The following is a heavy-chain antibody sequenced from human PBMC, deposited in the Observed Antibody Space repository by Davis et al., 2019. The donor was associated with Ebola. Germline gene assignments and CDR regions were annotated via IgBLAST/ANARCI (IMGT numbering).Heavy chain of an antibody. CDR2: ISVSSGYI. CDR3: AREGGRSSDWFDP. J-gene: IGHJ5*02. D-gene: IGHD3-16*01. V-gene: IGHV3-21*01. CDR1: GFTFSNSA. Sequence: GESLKISCAASGFTFSNSAMSWVRQAPGKGLEWVSSISVSSGYIYYEDSVKGRFSISRDNAKNSLYLQMNSLRAEDTAVYYCAREGGRSSDWFDPWGQGTLVTVSS.